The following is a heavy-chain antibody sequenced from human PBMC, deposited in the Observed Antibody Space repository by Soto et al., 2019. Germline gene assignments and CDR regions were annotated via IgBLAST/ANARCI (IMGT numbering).Heavy chain of an antibody. CDR1: GFSLTTEGVA. Sequence: QITLEESGPTLLKPTQTLTLTGKFSGFSLTTEGVAVAWARQSPGKSPEWPAVILWDADKRFNPSLSSRLTITQDTSKSQVFLTLTRVDPVDTATYYVAHRSGNSRTCSVDSWRQCTLFTVS. V-gene: IGHV2-5*02. CDR2: ILWDADK. CDR3: AHRSGNSRTCSVDS. D-gene: IGHD1-26*01. J-gene: IGHJ4*02.